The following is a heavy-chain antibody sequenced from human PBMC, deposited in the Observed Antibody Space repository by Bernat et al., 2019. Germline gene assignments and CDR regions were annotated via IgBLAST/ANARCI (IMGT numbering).Heavy chain of an antibody. Sequence: EVQLVESGGGLVKPGGSLRLSCAASGFTFSNAWMNWVRQAPGKGLEWVGRINSKTDGGTTDYAAPVKGRFTISRDDSKNTLYLQMNSLKTEDTAVYYCTTLLLQYESVDYWGQGTLVTVSS. D-gene: IGHD4-11*01. CDR1: GFTFSNAW. CDR2: INSKTDGGTT. V-gene: IGHV3-15*07. J-gene: IGHJ4*02. CDR3: TTLLLQYESVDY.